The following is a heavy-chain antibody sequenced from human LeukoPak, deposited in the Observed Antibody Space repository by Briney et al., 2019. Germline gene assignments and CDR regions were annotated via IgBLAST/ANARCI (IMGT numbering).Heavy chain of an antibody. CDR3: AKDDYTTDGYSGYDSDFDY. Sequence: GGSLRLSCAASGFTFSSYAMSWVRQAPGKGLEWVSDISSSGGSTYYADSVKGRFTISRDNSKNTQYLKMNSLRAEDTAVYYCAKDDYTTDGYSGYDSDFDYWGQGTLVTVSS. CDR1: GFTFSSYA. CDR2: ISSSGGST. V-gene: IGHV3-23*01. J-gene: IGHJ4*02. D-gene: IGHD5-12*01.